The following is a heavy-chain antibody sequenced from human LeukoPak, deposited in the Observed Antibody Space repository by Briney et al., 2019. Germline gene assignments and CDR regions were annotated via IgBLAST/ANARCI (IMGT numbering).Heavy chain of an antibody. V-gene: IGHV4-30-4*01. D-gene: IGHD2-15*01. J-gene: IGHJ5*02. CDR3: AREPLSDCSGGSCYSGNWFDP. Sequence: SETLSLTCTVSGGSISSGDYYWSWIRQPPGKGLEWIGYIYYSGSTYYNPSLKSRVTISVDTSKNQFSLKLSSATAADTAVYYCAREPLSDCSGGSCYSGNWFDPWGQGTLVTVSS. CDR2: IYYSGST. CDR1: GGSISSGDYY.